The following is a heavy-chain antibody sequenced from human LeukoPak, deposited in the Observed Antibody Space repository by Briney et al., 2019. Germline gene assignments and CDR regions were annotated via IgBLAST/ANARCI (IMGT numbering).Heavy chain of an antibody. Sequence: GGSLRLSCAASGFTCSSYAMSWVRQAPGKELEWVSSISGSGGYTYYADSVKGRLTISRDNSKNTLYLQMNSLRAEDTAVYYCAKERGATLFDYWGQGTLVTVSS. V-gene: IGHV3-23*01. J-gene: IGHJ4*02. CDR1: GFTCSSYA. CDR2: ISGSGGYT. CDR3: AKERGATLFDY. D-gene: IGHD1-26*01.